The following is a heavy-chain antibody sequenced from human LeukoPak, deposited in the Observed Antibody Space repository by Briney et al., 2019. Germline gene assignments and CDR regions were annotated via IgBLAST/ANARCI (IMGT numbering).Heavy chain of an antibody. Sequence: ASVKVSCKTSGYTFTRYGISWVRQAPGQGLEWMGWINPYNGNRKYAQKLQGRVTKTTDTSTSTAYMELRSLRSDDTAVYYCATLGSIAAKARAFDIWGQGTMVTVSS. CDR1: GYTFTRYG. J-gene: IGHJ3*02. V-gene: IGHV1-18*01. CDR2: INPYNGNR. D-gene: IGHD6-13*01. CDR3: ATLGSIAAKARAFDI.